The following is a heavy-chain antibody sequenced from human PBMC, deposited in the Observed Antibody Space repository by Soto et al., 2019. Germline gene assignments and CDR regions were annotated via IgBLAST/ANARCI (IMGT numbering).Heavy chain of an antibody. Sequence: SQTLSLTCAITGDSVSSNSAGWSWVRQSPSRGLEWLGRTYYRSKWYYEYAVSVRGRITINPDTSKNQYSLQLNSVTPEDTAVYFCARGEQYSGRIFDYWGQGTLVAVSS. CDR3: ARGEQYSGRIFDY. D-gene: IGHD1-26*01. V-gene: IGHV6-1*01. CDR1: GDSVSSNSAG. CDR2: TYYRSKWYY. J-gene: IGHJ4*01.